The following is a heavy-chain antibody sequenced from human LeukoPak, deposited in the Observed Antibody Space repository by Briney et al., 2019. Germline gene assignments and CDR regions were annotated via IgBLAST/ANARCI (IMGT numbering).Heavy chain of an antibody. Sequence: PSETLSLTCTVSGGSISSGSYYWSWIRQPAGKGLEWIGRIYTSGSTNYNPSLKSRVTISVDTSKNQFSLKLSSVTAADTAVYYCARARAFRGYCSGGSCYYFDYWGQGTLVTASS. D-gene: IGHD2-15*01. CDR1: GGSISSGSYY. CDR2: IYTSGST. CDR3: ARARAFRGYCSGGSCYYFDY. J-gene: IGHJ4*02. V-gene: IGHV4-61*02.